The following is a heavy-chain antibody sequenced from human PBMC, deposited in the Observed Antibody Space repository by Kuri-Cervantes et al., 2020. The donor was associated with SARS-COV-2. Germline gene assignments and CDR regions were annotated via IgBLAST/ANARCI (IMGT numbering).Heavy chain of an antibody. J-gene: IGHJ4*02. CDR2: IYYSWST. CDR1: GGSISSYY. D-gene: IGHD3-3*01. CDR3: ARGSNYDFWSGYSTFDY. Sequence: SETLSLTCTVSGGSISSYYWSWIRQPPGKGLGWIGCIYYSWSTNYNPSLKSRVTISVDTSKNQFSLKLSSVTAADTAVSYCARGSNYDFWSGYSTFDYWGQGTLVTVSS. V-gene: IGHV4-59*01.